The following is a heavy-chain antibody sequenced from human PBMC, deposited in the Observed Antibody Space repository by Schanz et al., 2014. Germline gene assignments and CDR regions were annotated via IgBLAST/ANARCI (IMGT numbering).Heavy chain of an antibody. CDR3: AKESEIVVVEGTSMSGDFHH. Sequence: AQLVESGGGLIQPGGSLRLSCAASGFTVSSNYMSWVRQAPGKGLEWVAVIYSGGSTFYTDSVKGRFTISRDNSKNTLYLQMNNLRAEDTAVYFCAKESEIVVVEGTSMSGDFHHWGQGTLVTVSS. CDR2: IYSGGST. J-gene: IGHJ1*01. D-gene: IGHD2-15*01. V-gene: IGHV3-53*01. CDR1: GFTVSSNY.